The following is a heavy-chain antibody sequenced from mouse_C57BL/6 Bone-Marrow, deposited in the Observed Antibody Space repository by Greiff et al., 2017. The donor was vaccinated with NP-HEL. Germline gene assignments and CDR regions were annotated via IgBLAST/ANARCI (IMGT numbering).Heavy chain of an antibody. Sequence: SGPELVKPGASVKMSCKASGYTFTDYNMHWVKQSHGKSLEWIGYINPNNGGTSYNKKFKGKATLTVNKSSSTAYMKLRSLTSEDSAVYYCARSVDGYYCGHVDYWGQGTTLTVSS. CDR2: INPNNGGT. CDR3: ARSVDGYYCGHVDY. V-gene: IGHV1-22*01. J-gene: IGHJ2*01. D-gene: IGHD2-3*01. CDR1: GYTFTDYN.